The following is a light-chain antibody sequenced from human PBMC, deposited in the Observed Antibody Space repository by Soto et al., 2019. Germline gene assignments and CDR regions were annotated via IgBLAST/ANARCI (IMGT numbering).Light chain of an antibody. CDR3: QHYNGYPLT. Sequence: DIQMTQSPSTLSASVGDRVTISCRASQTLRTWLAWYQQKPGKAPKLLIYDVSIFQSGVPSRFSGSGSGTEFTLTSSSLQADDFATYSCQHYNGYPLTFGGGTKVEFK. J-gene: IGKJ4*01. V-gene: IGKV1-5*01. CDR2: DVS. CDR1: QTLRTW.